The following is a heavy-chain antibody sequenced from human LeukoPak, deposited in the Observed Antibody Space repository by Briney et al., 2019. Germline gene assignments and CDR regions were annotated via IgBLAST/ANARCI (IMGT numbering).Heavy chain of an antibody. Sequence: PSETLSLTCTVSGASISSTNWWSWVRQPPGKGLEWIGEIYESGNTNYNPSLKSRVTISVDKAKSQFSLKLTSVTAADTAVYYCRRLPGSIYYLDLWGQGTLVTVSS. CDR3: RRLPGSIYYLDL. D-gene: IGHD6-13*01. CDR2: IYESGNT. V-gene: IGHV4-4*02. J-gene: IGHJ4*02. CDR1: GASISSTNW.